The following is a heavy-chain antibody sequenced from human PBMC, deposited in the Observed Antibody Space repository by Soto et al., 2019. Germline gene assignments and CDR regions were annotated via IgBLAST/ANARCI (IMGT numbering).Heavy chain of an antibody. V-gene: IGHV1-8*01. J-gene: IGHJ4*02. CDR2: MNPTSGNT. CDR3: TVGVGNRNFGY. CDR1: GYTFTRYD. Sequence: VAAVKVSCKASGYTFTRYDINWVRQATGQGLEWMGWMNPTSGNTGYAQKFQGRVTMTRNTSISTAYMELSSLRSEDTAVYYCTVGVGNRNFGYWGQGTLVTVSS. D-gene: IGHD3-3*01.